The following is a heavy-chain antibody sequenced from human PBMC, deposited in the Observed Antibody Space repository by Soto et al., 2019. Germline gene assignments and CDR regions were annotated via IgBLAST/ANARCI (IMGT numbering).Heavy chain of an antibody. CDR3: ATLLLGGYGDPPYYFDY. D-gene: IGHD4-17*01. CDR2: IYYSGST. J-gene: IGHJ4*02. V-gene: IGHV4-31*03. Sequence: QVQLQESGPGLVKPSQTLSLTCTVSGGPISSGGYYWSWIRQHPGKGLEWIGYIYYSGSTYYNPSLKSRVTISVDTSKNQFSLKLSSVTAADTAVYYCATLLLGGYGDPPYYFDYWGQGTLVTVSS. CDR1: GGPISSGGYY.